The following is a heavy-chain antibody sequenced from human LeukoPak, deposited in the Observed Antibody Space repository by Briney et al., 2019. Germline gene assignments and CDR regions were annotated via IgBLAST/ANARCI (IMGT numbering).Heavy chain of an antibody. J-gene: IGHJ4*02. V-gene: IGHV1-69*06. Sequence: SVRVSCRASGGTFSSYAISWVRQAPGQGLEWMGGIIPIFGTANYAQKFQGRVTITADKSTSTAYMELSSLRSEDTAVYYCARSIRSGSSSWYVSDYWGQGTLVTVSS. CDR1: GGTFSSYA. CDR2: IIPIFGTA. CDR3: ARSIRSGSSSWYVSDY. D-gene: IGHD6-13*01.